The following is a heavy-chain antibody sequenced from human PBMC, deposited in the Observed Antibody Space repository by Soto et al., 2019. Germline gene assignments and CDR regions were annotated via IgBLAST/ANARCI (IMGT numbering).Heavy chain of an antibody. Sequence: ASVKVSCKASGYTFTSYGISWVRQAPGQGLEWMGWISAYNGNTNYAQKLQGRVTMTTDTSTSTAYMELRSLRSDDTAVYYCARVGSPHYCSSTSCYGWFDPWGQGTLVT. CDR1: GYTFTSYG. CDR2: ISAYNGNT. V-gene: IGHV1-18*04. J-gene: IGHJ5*02. CDR3: ARVGSPHYCSSTSCYGWFDP. D-gene: IGHD2-2*01.